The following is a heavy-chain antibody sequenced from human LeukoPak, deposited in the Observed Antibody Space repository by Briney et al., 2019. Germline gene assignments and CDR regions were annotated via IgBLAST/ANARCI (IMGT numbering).Heavy chain of an antibody. CDR1: GFSFSSYW. J-gene: IGHJ4*02. CDR3: ARARCSSGFKPDY. CDR2: INTDGSST. V-gene: IGHV3-74*01. Sequence: GGSLRLSCAASGFSFSSYWMHWVRQAPGKGLEWVSRINTDGSSTSYADSVKGRFTISRDNANNTLYLQMNGLRAEDAAVYYCARARCSSGFKPDYWGQGTLVTVSS. D-gene: IGHD6-19*01.